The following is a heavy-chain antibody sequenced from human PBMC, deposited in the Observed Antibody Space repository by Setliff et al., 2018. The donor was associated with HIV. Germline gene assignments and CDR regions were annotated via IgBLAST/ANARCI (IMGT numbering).Heavy chain of an antibody. J-gene: IGHJ5*02. CDR2: INPNNGDT. V-gene: IGHV1-2*02. CDR1: GYIFTVYL. CDR3: ARGGGYCTNGPCHNRWFDP. Sequence: ASVKVSCKASGYIFTVYLMHWVRQAPGQGLEWMGWINPNNGDTKYSQHFEGRVTMTRDTSISTAYMELSRLRSDDTAVYYCARGGGYCTNGPCHNRWFDPWGQGTLVTVSS. D-gene: IGHD2-8*01.